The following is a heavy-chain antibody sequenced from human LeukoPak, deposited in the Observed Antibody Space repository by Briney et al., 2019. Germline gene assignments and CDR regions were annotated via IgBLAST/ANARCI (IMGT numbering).Heavy chain of an antibody. J-gene: IGHJ4*02. CDR2: IYPGDSDT. CDR1: VYSFTTYW. V-gene: IGHV5-51*01. Sequence: GESLKISCRGSVYSFTTYWIGWVRQMPGKGLEWMGIIYPGDSDTRYSPSFQGQVTMSADKSINTAYLQWSSLKASDTAMYYCARRHGCSSTSCPPDSWGQGTLVTVSS. CDR3: ARRHGCSSTSCPPDS. D-gene: IGHD2-2*01.